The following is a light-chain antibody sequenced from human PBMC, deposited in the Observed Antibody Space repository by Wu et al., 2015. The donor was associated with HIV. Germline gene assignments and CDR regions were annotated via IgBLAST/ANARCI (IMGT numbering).Light chain of an antibody. V-gene: IGKV3-20*01. CDR1: QSLSTNY. J-gene: IGKJ1*01. CDR3: QQFGSSPWT. CDR2: GAS. Sequence: ETVLTQSPDTLSLSPGERATLSCRASQSLSTNYLAWYQQKPGQSPRLLIYGASSRVTGIPDRFSGSGSGTDFTLTISRLEPEDFAVYYCQQFGSSPWTFGRGTKVEIK.